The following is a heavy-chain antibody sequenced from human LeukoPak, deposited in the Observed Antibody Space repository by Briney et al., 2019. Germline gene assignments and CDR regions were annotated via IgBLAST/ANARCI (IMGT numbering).Heavy chain of an antibody. CDR1: GYTFTGYY. J-gene: IGHJ4*02. CDR2: INPNSGGT. Sequence: ASVKVSCKASGYTFTGYYMHWVRQAPAQGLEWMGWINPNSGGTNYAQKFQGRVTMTRDTSISTAYMELSRLRTDDTAVYYCAREDVLMVYATWGQETLVTVSS. V-gene: IGHV1-2*02. CDR3: AREDVLMVYAT. D-gene: IGHD2-8*01.